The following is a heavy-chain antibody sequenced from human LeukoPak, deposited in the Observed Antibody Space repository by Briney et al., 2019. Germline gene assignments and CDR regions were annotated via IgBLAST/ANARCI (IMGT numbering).Heavy chain of an antibody. D-gene: IGHD2-8*01. CDR2: INTYNGNT. CDR3: ARDLVHHRLLATNYNWFDP. CDR1: DYIFTSYG. V-gene: IGHV1-18*01. J-gene: IGHJ5*02. Sequence: ASVKVSCKASDYIFTSYGISWVRRAPGQGLEWMGWINTYNGNTKYIQKLQGRVTMTTDTSTSTAYMELRSLRSDDTAVYYCARDLVHHRLLATNYNWFDPWGQGTLVTVSS.